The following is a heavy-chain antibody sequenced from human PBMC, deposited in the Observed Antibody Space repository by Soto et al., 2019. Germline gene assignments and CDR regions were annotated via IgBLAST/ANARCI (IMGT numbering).Heavy chain of an antibody. D-gene: IGHD2-15*01. CDR2: VSIGGST. V-gene: IGHV3-23*01. J-gene: IGHJ4*02. CDR1: GFTFSSYA. Sequence: HPGGSPRLSCAASGFTFSSYAMGWVRQGPGKGLEWVAVVSIGGSTHYADSVRGRFTISRDNSKNTLSLQMNSLTAEDTAVYFCAKRRGAGGHFDYWGQGALVTVSS. CDR3: AKRRGAGGHFDY.